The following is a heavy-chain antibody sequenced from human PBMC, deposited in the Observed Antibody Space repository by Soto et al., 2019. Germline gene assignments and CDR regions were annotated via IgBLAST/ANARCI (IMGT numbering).Heavy chain of an antibody. Sequence: PGGSLRLSCVGSGFIFSNNGMHWVRQTPGKGLEWVAFMSYDGSDTFYADSVKGRFTISRDNSRNTLFLHMSNLRAVDTAMYYCTIVRVADSALDHWGQGTLVTVSS. CDR3: TIVRVADSALDH. CDR1: GFIFSNNG. D-gene: IGHD3-10*02. V-gene: IGHV3-30*02. CDR2: MSYDGSDT. J-gene: IGHJ4*02.